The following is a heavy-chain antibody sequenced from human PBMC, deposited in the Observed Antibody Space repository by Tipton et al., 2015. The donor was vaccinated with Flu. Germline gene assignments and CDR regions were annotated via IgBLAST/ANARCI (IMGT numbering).Heavy chain of an antibody. CDR3: ARAAGSPYYFDY. D-gene: IGHD1-26*01. V-gene: IGHV4-39*07. CDR2: IYYSGAT. Sequence: PTCTVSGGSISSTNYYWGWIRQSPGKGLEWIATIYYSGATYRNPSLKSRVTISVDPSKNHFSLKLTSLTAADTALYYCARAAGSPYYFDYWGQGTKVTVSS. CDR1: GGSISSTNYY. J-gene: IGHJ4*02.